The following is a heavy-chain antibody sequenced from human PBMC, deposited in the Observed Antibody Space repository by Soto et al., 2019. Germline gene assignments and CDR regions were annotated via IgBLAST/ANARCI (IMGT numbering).Heavy chain of an antibody. CDR3: ARDTPSEGPYYYYGMDV. Sequence: QVQLVQSGAEVKKPGASVKVSCKASGYTFTSYGISWVRQAPGQGLEWMGWISAYNGNTNYAQKLQGRVTMTTDTSXSXVYMELRSLRSDDTAVYYCARDTPSEGPYYYYGMDVWGQGTTVTVSS. CDR1: GYTFTSYG. V-gene: IGHV1-18*01. CDR2: ISAYNGNT. J-gene: IGHJ6*02.